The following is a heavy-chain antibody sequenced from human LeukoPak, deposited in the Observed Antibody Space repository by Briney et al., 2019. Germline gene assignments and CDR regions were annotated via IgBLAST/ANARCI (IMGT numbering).Heavy chain of an antibody. D-gene: IGHD3-22*01. Sequence: GGSLRLSCAASGFTFSTYAMSWVRQAPGKGLEWVSSISNSGGTTYYADSVKGRFTISRDNSRNTVVLQMNSLRAEDTAVYYCTTYYYDSSGYYYPYYFDYWGQGTLVTVSS. CDR2: ISNSGGTT. CDR3: TTYYYDSSGYYYPYYFDY. V-gene: IGHV3-23*01. CDR1: GFTFSTYA. J-gene: IGHJ4*02.